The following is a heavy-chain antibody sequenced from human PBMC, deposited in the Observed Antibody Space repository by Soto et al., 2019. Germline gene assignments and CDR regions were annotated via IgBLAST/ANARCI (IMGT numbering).Heavy chain of an antibody. CDR3: AKDPTYDYGYFDS. J-gene: IGHJ4*02. CDR2: IRTSVGDT. D-gene: IGHD4-17*01. Sequence: PGGSLRLSCAASGFTFSSYAMNWFRQAPGKGLEWVSTIRTSVGDTYYAASVKGRFTISRDNSKSTVYLHLNSLRAEDTAIYYCAKDPTYDYGYFDSWGQGTLVTVSS. V-gene: IGHV3-23*01. CDR1: GFTFSSYA.